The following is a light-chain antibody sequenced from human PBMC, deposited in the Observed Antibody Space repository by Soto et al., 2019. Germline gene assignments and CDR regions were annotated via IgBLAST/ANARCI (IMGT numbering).Light chain of an antibody. V-gene: IGKV3-15*01. CDR1: QSVSSN. Sequence: RVRTQSPATLSVSPGERATLSCRAGQSVSSNLAWYQQKPGQAPRLLIYGASTRATGIPARFSGSGSGTEFTLTISSLQSEDFAVYYCQHHRTFGQGTKVDI. CDR3: QHHRT. J-gene: IGKJ1*01. CDR2: GAS.